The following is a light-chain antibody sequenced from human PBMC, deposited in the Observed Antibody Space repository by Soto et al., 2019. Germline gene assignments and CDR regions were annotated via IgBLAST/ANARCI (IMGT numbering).Light chain of an antibody. V-gene: IGKV3-15*01. CDR2: GTS. CDR1: QSVRTN. J-gene: IGKJ3*01. Sequence: ERVMTQSPATLSVSPGERATLSCRASQSVRTNLAWYQQKPRQAPRLLIYGTSTRATGIPARFSGSGSGTELTLTITSLQSEAFGVYYCQQYDAWSPSFTFGPGTKVDMK. CDR3: QQYDAWSPSFT.